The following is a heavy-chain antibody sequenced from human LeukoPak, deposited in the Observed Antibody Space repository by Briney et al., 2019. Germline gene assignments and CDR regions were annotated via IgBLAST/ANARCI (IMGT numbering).Heavy chain of an antibody. V-gene: IGHV1-18*01. D-gene: IGHD3-22*01. CDR1: GYTFTNYG. CDR3: ATRFAVRGYYLVLFDY. CDR2: ISAYNGNT. Sequence: GASVKVSCKASGYTFTNYGISWVRQAPGQGLEWMGRISAYNGNTNYAQKVQGRVTMTEDTSTDTAYMELSSLRSEDTAVYYCATRFAVRGYYLVLFDYWGQGTLVTVSS. J-gene: IGHJ4*02.